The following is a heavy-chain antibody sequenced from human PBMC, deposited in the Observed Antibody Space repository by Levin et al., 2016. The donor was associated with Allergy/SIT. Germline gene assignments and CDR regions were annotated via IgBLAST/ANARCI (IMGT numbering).Heavy chain of an antibody. CDR2: IYYSGST. D-gene: IGHD2-8*02. J-gene: IGHJ6*02. CDR3: ARGWWMQWRPLSSYGMDV. Sequence: WIRQPPGKGLEWIGYIYYSGSTNYNPSLKSRVTISVDTSKNQFSLKLSSVTAADTAVYYCARGWWMQWRPLSSYGMDVWGQGTTVTVSS. V-gene: IGHV4-59*01.